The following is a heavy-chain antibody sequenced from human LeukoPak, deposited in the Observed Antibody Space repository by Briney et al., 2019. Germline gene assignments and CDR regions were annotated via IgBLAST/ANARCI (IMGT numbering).Heavy chain of an antibody. J-gene: IGHJ3*01. Sequence: GGSLRLSCAASGFTFSLYTMHWFRQAPGRGLEWVSYITTSSSSIYYADSVKGRLTISRDNAKNSLCLQMNSLRAEDTAVYYCARDRAVVAFDVWGQGTMVAVSS. CDR3: ARDRAVVAFDV. CDR1: GFTFSLYT. CDR2: ITTSSSSI. V-gene: IGHV3-48*01. D-gene: IGHD2-21*01.